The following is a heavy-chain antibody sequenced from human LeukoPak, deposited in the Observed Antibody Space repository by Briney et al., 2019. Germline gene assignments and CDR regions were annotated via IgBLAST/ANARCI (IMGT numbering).Heavy chain of an antibody. CDR1: GFTFSSYG. D-gene: IGHD3-22*01. CDR3: AKDRTVGYYDSSGYYYDTKYFDY. V-gene: IGHV3-30*02. J-gene: IGHJ4*02. Sequence: GGSLRLSCAASGFTFSSYGTHWVRQAPGKGLEWVAFIRYDGSNKYYADSVKGRFTISRDNSKNTLYLQMNSLRAEDTAVYYCAKDRTVGYYDSSGYYYDTKYFDYWGQGTLVTVSS. CDR2: IRYDGSNK.